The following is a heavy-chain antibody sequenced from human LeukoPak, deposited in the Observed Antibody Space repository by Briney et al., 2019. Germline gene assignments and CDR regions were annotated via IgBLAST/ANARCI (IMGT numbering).Heavy chain of an antibody. CDR2: INHSGST. Sequence: PSETLSLTCAVYGGSFSGYYWSWIRQPPGKGLEWIGEINHSGSTNYNPSLKSRVTISVDTSKNQFSLKLSSVTAADTAVYYCARDQYYYDSSGNSYFDYWGQGTLVTVSS. V-gene: IGHV4-34*01. CDR3: ARDQYYYDSSGNSYFDY. D-gene: IGHD3-22*01. CDR1: GGSFSGYY. J-gene: IGHJ4*02.